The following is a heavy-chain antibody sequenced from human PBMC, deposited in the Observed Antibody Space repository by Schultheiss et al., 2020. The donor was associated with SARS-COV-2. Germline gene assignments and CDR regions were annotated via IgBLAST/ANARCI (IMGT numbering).Heavy chain of an antibody. D-gene: IGHD6-6*01. J-gene: IGHJ6*03. CDR2: IYYSGST. CDR1: GGSISSHY. Sequence: SETLSLTCIVSGGSISSHYWSWIRQPPGKGLEWIGYIYYSGSTNYNPSLKSRVTISVDTSKNQFSLKLSSVTAADTAVYYCARGGQGQLVRWRGYYYMDVWGKGTTVTVSS. V-gene: IGHV4-59*11. CDR3: ARGGQGQLVRWRGYYYMDV.